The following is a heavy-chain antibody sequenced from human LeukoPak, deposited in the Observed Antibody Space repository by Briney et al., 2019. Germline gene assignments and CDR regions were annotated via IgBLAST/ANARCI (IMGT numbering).Heavy chain of an antibody. J-gene: IGHJ5*02. V-gene: IGHV3-30*04. D-gene: IGHD6-19*01. CDR1: GFTFSSYA. CDR2: ISYDGSNK. Sequence: GGSLRLSCAASGFTFSSYAMHWVRQAPGKGLEWVAVISYDGSNKYYADSVKGRFTISRDNSKNTLYLQMNSLRAEDTAVYYCAAFRAVRGWFDPWGRGTLVTVSS. CDR3: AAFRAVRGWFDP.